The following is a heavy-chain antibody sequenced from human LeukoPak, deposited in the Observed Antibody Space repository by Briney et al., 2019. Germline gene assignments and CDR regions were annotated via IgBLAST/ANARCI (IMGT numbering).Heavy chain of an antibody. CDR2: ISKSGGA. CDR3: ARGAGGYRFDP. V-gene: IGHV4-59*01. D-gene: IGHD1-1*01. CDR1: GGSIGAYY. Sequence: SETLSLTCTVSGGSIGAYYWSWIRQPPGKGLEWIGYISKSGGANYNPSLKSRVTISADTSKKQFFLKVNSMTAADTAVYYCARGAGGYRFDPWGQGTLVTVSS. J-gene: IGHJ5*02.